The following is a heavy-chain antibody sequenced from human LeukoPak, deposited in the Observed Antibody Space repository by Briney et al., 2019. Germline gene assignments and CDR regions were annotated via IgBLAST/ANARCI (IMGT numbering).Heavy chain of an antibody. V-gene: IGHV3-48*03. CDR1: GFTFGLYE. CDR3: ARGMVANSGGAIDY. CDR2: ITNSGTTV. Sequence: GGSLRLSCAASGFTFGLYEMNWVRQAPGKGLDWVSYITNSGTTVYYADFVKGRFTISRDNAKNSLYLQMNSLRAEDTAVYYCARGMVANSGGAIDYWGQGTLVTVSS. J-gene: IGHJ4*02. D-gene: IGHD6-25*01.